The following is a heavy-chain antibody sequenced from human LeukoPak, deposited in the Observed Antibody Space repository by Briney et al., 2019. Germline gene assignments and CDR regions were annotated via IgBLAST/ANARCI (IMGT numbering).Heavy chain of an antibody. D-gene: IGHD3-10*01. CDR1: GFGFSGYW. CDR3: ATDAGFVDH. Sequence: GGSLRLSCAGSGFGFSGYWMSWVRQVPGKGLEWVANIKQDASERYYVDSVRGRFTISRDNTRNSQYLQMNSLRVEDTAMYYCATDAGFVDHWGQGILVTVS. J-gene: IGHJ4*02. CDR2: IKQDASER. V-gene: IGHV3-7*01.